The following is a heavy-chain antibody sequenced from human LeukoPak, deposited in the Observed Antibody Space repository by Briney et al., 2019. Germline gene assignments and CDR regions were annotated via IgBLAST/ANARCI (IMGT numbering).Heavy chain of an antibody. D-gene: IGHD3-3*01. CDR1: GFTFTSYG. CDR2: ISVYNGNT. CDR3: ARDPPYDFWSGPPAPSYYMDV. J-gene: IGHJ6*03. V-gene: IGHV1-18*01. Sequence: GASVNVSCKASGFTFTSYGISWVRQAPGQGLEWMGWISVYNGNTNYAQKLQGRVTMTTDTSTSTAYMELRSLRSDDTAVYYCARDPPYDFWSGPPAPSYYMDVWGKGTTVTVSS.